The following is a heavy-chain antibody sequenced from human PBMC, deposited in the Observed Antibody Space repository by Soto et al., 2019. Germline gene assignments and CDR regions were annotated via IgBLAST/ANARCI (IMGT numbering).Heavy chain of an antibody. D-gene: IGHD6-19*01. Sequence: EVQLLESGGGLVQPGESLRLSCAASGFTFSNYVMSWVRQAPGKGLEWVSGIRSSGDGTYYGDSVKGRFTVARDNSENTLYLQMNSLRAEDTAIYYCAKGSSSGWYVFDCWGQGTLVTVSS. J-gene: IGHJ4*02. CDR1: GFTFSNYV. V-gene: IGHV3-23*01. CDR2: IRSSGDGT. CDR3: AKGSSSGWYVFDC.